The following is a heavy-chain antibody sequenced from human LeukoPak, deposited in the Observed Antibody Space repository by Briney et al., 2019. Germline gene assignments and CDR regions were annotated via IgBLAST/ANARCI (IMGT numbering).Heavy chain of an antibody. CDR3: ARGGQVLWFGELEDWFDP. V-gene: IGHV1-8*01. CDR2: MNPNSGNT. CDR1: GYTFTSYY. J-gene: IGHJ5*02. D-gene: IGHD3-10*01. Sequence: ASVKVSCKAAGYTFTSYYINWVRQATRRRLEWRGWMNPNSGNTGYAQKFQGRVTMTRNTSISTAYMELSSLRSADTAVYYCARGGQVLWFGELEDWFDPWGQGTLVTVSS.